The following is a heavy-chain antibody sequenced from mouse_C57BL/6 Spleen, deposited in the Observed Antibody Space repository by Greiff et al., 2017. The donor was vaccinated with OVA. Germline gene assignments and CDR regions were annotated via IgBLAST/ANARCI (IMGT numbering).Heavy chain of an antibody. D-gene: IGHD2-4*01. CDR1: GFSLTSYG. V-gene: IGHV2-5*01. J-gene: IGHJ4*01. Sequence: VQLQQSGPGLVQPSQSLSITCTVSGFSLTSYGVHWVRQSPGKGLEWLGVIWRGGSTDYNAAFMSRLRIPKDNSKSQVFFNMNSLQADDTAIYYCAKKGYYDYDGAMDYWGQGTSVTVSS. CDR3: AKKGYYDYDGAMDY. CDR2: IWRGGST.